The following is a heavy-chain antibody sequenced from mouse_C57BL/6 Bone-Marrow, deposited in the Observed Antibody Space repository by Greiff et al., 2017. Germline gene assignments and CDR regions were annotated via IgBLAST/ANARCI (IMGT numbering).Heavy chain of an antibody. V-gene: IGHV1-69*01. CDR2: IDPSDSYT. J-gene: IGHJ2*01. Sequence: VQLVESGAELVMPGASVKLSCKASGYTFTSYWMHWVKQRPGQGLEWIGEIDPSDSYTNYNQKFKGKSTLTVDKSSSTAYMQLSSLTSEDSAVYYCAREDDGYYPDYWGQGTTLTVSS. CDR1: GYTFTSYW. CDR3: AREDDGYYPDY. D-gene: IGHD2-3*01.